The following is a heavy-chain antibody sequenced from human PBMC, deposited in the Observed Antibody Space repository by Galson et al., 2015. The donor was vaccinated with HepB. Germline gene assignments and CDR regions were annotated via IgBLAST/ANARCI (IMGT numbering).Heavy chain of an antibody. D-gene: IGHD4-17*01. V-gene: IGHV1-2*06. CDR1: GYTFTGYY. CDR2: INPNSGGT. CDR3: ARKVLYGDYEDY. J-gene: IGHJ4*02. Sequence: SVKVSCKASGYTFTGYYMHWVRQAPGQGLEWMGRINPNSGGTNYAQKFQGRVTMTRDTSISTAYMELSRLRSDDTAVYYCARKVLYGDYEDYWGQGTLVTVSS.